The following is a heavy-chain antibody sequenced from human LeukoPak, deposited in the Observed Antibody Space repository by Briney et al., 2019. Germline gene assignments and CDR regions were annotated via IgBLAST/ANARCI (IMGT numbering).Heavy chain of an antibody. D-gene: IGHD2-21*02. CDR1: GFTFSNYA. CDR2: MSSNGGST. V-gene: IGHV3-64*01. J-gene: IGHJ4*02. CDR3: ARARGEKVTPLDY. Sequence: GGSLRLSCAASGFTFSNYAMYWVRQAPGKGLEYVSAMSSNGGSTNYANSVKGRFTISRDNSKNTLYLQMGSLRVEDMAVYYCARARGEKVTPLDYWGQGTLVTVSS.